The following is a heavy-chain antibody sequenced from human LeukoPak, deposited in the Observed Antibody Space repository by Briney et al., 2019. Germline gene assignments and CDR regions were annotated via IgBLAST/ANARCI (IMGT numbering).Heavy chain of an antibody. CDR1: GFTFSNYS. CDR2: VSGSGGST. J-gene: IGHJ4*02. Sequence: GGSLRLSCAASGFTFSNYSMNWVRQAPGKGLEWISAVSGSGGSTYYADSVKGRFTISRDNSKNTLYLQMNSLRAEDTAVYYCAKGQLLLAEFDYWGQGTLVTVSS. D-gene: IGHD2-15*01. V-gene: IGHV3-23*01. CDR3: AKGQLLLAEFDY.